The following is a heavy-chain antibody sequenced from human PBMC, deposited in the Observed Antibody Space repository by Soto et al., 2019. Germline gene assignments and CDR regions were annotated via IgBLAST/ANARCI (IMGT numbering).Heavy chain of an antibody. V-gene: IGHV3-23*01. CDR2: ISGSGGST. J-gene: IGHJ4*02. CDR3: AKDRYAPEYYFDY. Sequence: VQLLESGGGLVQPGGSLRLSCPAAGFSFSSYAMSWVRQAPGKGLEWVSAISGSGGSTYYADSVKGRFTISRDNSKNTLYLKMNSLRAEDTAVYYCAKDRYAPEYYFDYWGQGTLVTVSS. D-gene: IGHD2-2*01. CDR1: GFSFSSYA.